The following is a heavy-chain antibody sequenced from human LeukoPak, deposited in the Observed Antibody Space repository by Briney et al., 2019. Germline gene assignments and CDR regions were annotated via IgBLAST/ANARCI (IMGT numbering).Heavy chain of an antibody. J-gene: IGHJ4*02. Sequence: PSETLSLTCTVSGGSISSSSYYWGWIRQPPGKGLEWIGSIYYSGSTYYNPSLKSRVTISVDTSKNQFSLKLSSVTPADTAVYYCARHDRRGYCSSTSCHRRYYFDYWGQGTLVTVSS. CDR1: GGSISSSSYY. D-gene: IGHD2-2*01. CDR3: ARHDRRGYCSSTSCHRRYYFDY. V-gene: IGHV4-39*01. CDR2: IYYSGST.